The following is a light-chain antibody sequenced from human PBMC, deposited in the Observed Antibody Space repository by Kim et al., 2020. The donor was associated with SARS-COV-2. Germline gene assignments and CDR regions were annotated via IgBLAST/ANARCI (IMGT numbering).Light chain of an antibody. Sequence: EIVLTQSPGTLSLSPGERATLSCRASQSVSSNYLAWYQQKPGQAPRLLIYAASSRATGIPDRFSGSGSGTDFTLTITRLEPEDFAVYYCQQYSSSPVTFGQGTKVDI. CDR1: QSVSSNY. V-gene: IGKV3-20*01. CDR3: QQYSSSPVT. J-gene: IGKJ1*01. CDR2: AAS.